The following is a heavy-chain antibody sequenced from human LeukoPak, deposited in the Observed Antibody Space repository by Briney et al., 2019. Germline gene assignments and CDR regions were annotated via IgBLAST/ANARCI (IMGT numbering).Heavy chain of an antibody. V-gene: IGHV4-59*01. J-gene: IGHJ4*02. Sequence: PSETLSLTCTASGGSISSYYWSWIRQPPGKGLEWIGYIYYSGSTNYNPSLKSRVTISVDTSKNQFSLKLSSVTAADTAVYYCARGLQSTEIDYWGQGTLVTVSS. CDR2: IYYSGST. CDR3: ARGLQSTEIDY. CDR1: GGSISSYY.